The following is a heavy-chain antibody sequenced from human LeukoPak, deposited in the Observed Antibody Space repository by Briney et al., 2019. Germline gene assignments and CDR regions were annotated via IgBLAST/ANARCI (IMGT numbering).Heavy chain of an antibody. D-gene: IGHD3-16*01. CDR3: AKGGLRSTPLDY. CDR1: GFTFSSYE. Sequence: PGGSLRLSCAASGFTFSSYEIIWVRQAPGKGLEWISYISSSGSTIYSADSVKGRFTISRDNAKNSLYLQMNSLRAEDTAVYYCAKGGLRSTPLDYWGQGTLVTVSS. J-gene: IGHJ4*02. CDR2: ISSSGSTI. V-gene: IGHV3-48*03.